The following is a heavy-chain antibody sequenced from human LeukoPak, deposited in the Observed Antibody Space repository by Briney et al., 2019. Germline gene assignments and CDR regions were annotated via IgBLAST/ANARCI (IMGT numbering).Heavy chain of an antibody. D-gene: IGHD3-22*01. J-gene: IGHJ4*02. Sequence: GGSLRLSCAASGFTFSSYWTSWVRQAPGKGLEWVANIKQDGSEKYYVDSVKGRFTISRDNAKNSLYLQMNSLRAEDTAVYYCARGGSNPMIVVVDFDYWGQGTLVTVSS. CDR3: ARGGSNPMIVVVDFDY. CDR1: GFTFSSYW. V-gene: IGHV3-7*01. CDR2: IKQDGSEK.